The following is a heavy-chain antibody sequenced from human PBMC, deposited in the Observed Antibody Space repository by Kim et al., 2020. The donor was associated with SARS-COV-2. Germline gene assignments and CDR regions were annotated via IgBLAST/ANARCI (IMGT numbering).Heavy chain of an antibody. CDR3: AKAEAYDY. V-gene: IGHV3-30-3*02. Sequence: DGRHKDYADSVKGRFTISRDNSKNTLYLQMNSLRAEDTAVYYCAKAEAYDYWGQGTLVTVSS. CDR2: DGRHK. J-gene: IGHJ4*02.